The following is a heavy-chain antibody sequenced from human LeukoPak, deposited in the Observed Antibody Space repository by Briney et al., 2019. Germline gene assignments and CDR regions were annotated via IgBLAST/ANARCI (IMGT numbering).Heavy chain of an antibody. CDR2: IYYSGST. V-gene: IGHV4-39*01. CDR1: GGSISSSSYY. J-gene: IGHJ5*02. Sequence: PSETLSLTCTVSGGSISSSSYYWGWIRQPPEKGLEWIGSIYYSGSTYYNPSLKSRVTISVDTSKNQFSLKLSSVTAADTAVYYCATGRSVPGSLAETNWFDPWGQGTLVTVSS. CDR3: ATGRSVPGSLAETNWFDP. D-gene: IGHD1-26*01.